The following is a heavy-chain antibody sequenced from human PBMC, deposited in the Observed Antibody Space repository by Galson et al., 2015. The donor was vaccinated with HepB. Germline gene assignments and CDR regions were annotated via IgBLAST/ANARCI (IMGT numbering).Heavy chain of an antibody. CDR1: GFTFSDHY. D-gene: IGHD6-13*01. Sequence: SLRLSCAASGFTFSDHYMDWVRQAPGKGLEWVGRSRNKANSYNTDYAASVRGRFTISRDDSKDSLYLQMNSLKTEDTAMYYCARDLGGWGQAAAGTHAWGQGTLVTVSS. CDR3: ARDLGGWGQAAAGTHA. CDR2: SRNKANSYNT. J-gene: IGHJ5*02. V-gene: IGHV3-72*01.